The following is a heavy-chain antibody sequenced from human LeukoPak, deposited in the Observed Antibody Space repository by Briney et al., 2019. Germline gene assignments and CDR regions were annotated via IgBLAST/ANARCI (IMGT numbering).Heavy chain of an antibody. J-gene: IGHJ4*02. D-gene: IGHD2-15*01. CDR1: GFTVSSNY. CDR2: IYSGGST. CDR3: ARLYCSGGSCYLDY. Sequence: GGSLRLSCAASGFTVSSNYTSWVRQAPGKGLEWVSVIYSGGSTHYADSVKGRFTISRDNSKNTLYLQMNSLRAEDTAVYYCARLYCSGGSCYLDYWGQGTLVTVSS. V-gene: IGHV3-53*01.